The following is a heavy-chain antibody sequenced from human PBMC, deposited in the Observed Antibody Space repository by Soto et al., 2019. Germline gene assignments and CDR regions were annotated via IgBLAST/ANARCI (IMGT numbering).Heavy chain of an antibody. V-gene: IGHV1-46*01. J-gene: IGHJ3*02. CDR3: ARVLSGAGEAFDI. CDR2: INPGGST. D-gene: IGHD7-27*01. Sequence: ASVKVSCKASGYTFTNYYMHWVRQAPGQGLEWMGIINPGGSTSYAQKFQGRVTITRDTSASTAYMELSSLRSDDTAVYYCARVLSGAGEAFDIWGQGTMVTISS. CDR1: GYTFTNYY.